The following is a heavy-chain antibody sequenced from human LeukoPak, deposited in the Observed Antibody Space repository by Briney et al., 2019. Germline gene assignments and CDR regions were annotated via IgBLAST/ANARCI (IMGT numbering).Heavy chain of an antibody. CDR1: GYTFTSYD. D-gene: IGHD1-26*01. J-gene: IGHJ3*02. CDR3: ARDEELLYAFDI. V-gene: IGHV1-8*01. Sequence: ASVKVSCKASGYTFTSYDINWVRQATGQGLEWMGWMNPNSGNTGYAQKFQGRVTMTRNTSISTAYVELSSLRSEDTAVYYCARDEELLYAFDIWGQGTMVTVSS. CDR2: MNPNSGNT.